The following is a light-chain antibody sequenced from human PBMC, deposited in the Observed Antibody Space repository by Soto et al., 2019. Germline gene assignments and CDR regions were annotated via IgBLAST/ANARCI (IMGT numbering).Light chain of an antibody. V-gene: IGLV2-11*01. CDR1: SSDVGGYNY. CDR3: CSHAGNNPYV. CDR2: DVS. Sequence: QSVLTQPRSVSGSPGQSVTISCTGTSSDVGGYNYVSWYQQHPGKVPKVMIYDVSKRPSGVPDRFSGSKSGNTASLTIFGLQAEDEADYYCCSHAGNNPYVLGTGTKLTVL. J-gene: IGLJ1*01.